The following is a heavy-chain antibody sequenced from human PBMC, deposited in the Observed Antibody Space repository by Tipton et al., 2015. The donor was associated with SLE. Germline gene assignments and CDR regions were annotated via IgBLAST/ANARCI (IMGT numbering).Heavy chain of an antibody. Sequence: TLCLTCAVYGGSFSGYYWSWIRQPPGKGLEWIGEINHSGSTNYNPSLKSRVTISVDTSKNQFSLKLTSVTAADTAVYYCARGTPFYCSDAGCHPECWFDSWGQGSLVTVSS. D-gene: IGHD2-15*01. V-gene: IGHV4-34*01. CDR2: INHSGST. CDR3: ARGTPFYCSDAGCHPECWFDS. CDR1: GGSFSGYY. J-gene: IGHJ5*01.